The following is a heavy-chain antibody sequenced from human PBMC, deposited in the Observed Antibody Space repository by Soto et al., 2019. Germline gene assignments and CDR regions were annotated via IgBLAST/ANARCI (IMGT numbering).Heavy chain of an antibody. J-gene: IGHJ5*02. CDR3: VKARSSYDRWLDP. Sequence: GGSLRLSCSASGFTFSSYAMHWVRQAPGKGLEYVSAISSNGGSTYYADSVKGRFTISRDNSKNTLYLQMSSLRAEDTAVYYCVKARSSYDRWLDPWGQGTLVTV. CDR2: ISSNGGST. CDR1: GFTFSSYA. D-gene: IGHD3-22*01. V-gene: IGHV3-64D*06.